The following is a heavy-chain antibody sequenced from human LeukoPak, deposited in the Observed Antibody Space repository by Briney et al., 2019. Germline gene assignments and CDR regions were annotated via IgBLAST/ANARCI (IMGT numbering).Heavy chain of an antibody. V-gene: IGHV4-61*02. D-gene: IGHD6-19*01. Sequence: PSETLSLTCTVSGGSISSGSYYWSWIRQPAGKGLEWIGRIYTSGSTNYNPSLKSRVTISVDTSKNQFSLKLSSVTAADTAVYYCARGGSGWSPEYFQHWGQGTLVTVSS. J-gene: IGHJ1*01. CDR2: IYTSGST. CDR1: GGSISSGSYY. CDR3: ARGGSGWSPEYFQH.